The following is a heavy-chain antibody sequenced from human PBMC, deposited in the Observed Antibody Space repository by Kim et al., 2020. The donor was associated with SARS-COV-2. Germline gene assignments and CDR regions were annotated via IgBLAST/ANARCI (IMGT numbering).Heavy chain of an antibody. V-gene: IGHV3-11*05. D-gene: IGHD2-15*01. Sequence: YDDAWKVRFNIPRDNPKTALYLQMNSLRAEETAVYYCARAPGVVARHWFDHWGQGTLVTVSS. J-gene: IGHJ5*02. CDR3: ARAPGVVARHWFDH.